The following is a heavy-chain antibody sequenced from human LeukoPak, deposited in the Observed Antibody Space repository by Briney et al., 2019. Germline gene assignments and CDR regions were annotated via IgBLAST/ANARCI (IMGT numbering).Heavy chain of an antibody. J-gene: IGHJ4*02. CDR1: GFTFSHYA. Sequence: GGSLILSCAASGFTFSHYAMHWVRQAPGKGLEWVAVISFDGTNKFYADAVKGRVNISRDNSKNPLDLQMNSLRAEDTAVYYCAKGGYYERHWYFDYWGQGTLVTVSS. V-gene: IGHV3-30*18. CDR3: AKGGYYERHWYFDY. D-gene: IGHD3-22*01. CDR2: ISFDGTNK.